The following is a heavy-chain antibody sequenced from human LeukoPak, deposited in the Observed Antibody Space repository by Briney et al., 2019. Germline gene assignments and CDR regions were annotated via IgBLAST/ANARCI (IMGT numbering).Heavy chain of an antibody. J-gene: IGHJ4*02. CDR1: GFTFSSYS. CDR2: ISSSSSYI. Sequence: GGSLRLSCAASGFTFSSYSMNWVRQAPGKGLEWVSSISSSSSYIYYADSVKGRFTISRDNAKNSLYLQMNSLRAEDTAVYYCARGGRYGDSPGLVGATKVDYWGQGTLVTVSS. V-gene: IGHV3-21*01. CDR3: ARGGRYGDSPGLVGATKVDY. D-gene: IGHD1-26*01.